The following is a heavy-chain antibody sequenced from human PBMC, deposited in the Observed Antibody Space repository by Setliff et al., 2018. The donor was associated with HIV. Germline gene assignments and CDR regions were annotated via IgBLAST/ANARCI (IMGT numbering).Heavy chain of an antibody. Sequence: ASVKVSCKPSERTFTNYDIHWMRRATGQGLEWMGWMNPNSGVSGYALKFHDRVTMTRDTTITTAYMELSSLASEDTAVYYCARGKGVGGVIITGGLDVWGQGTTVTVSS. V-gene: IGHV1-8*01. J-gene: IGHJ6*02. CDR1: ERTFTNYD. D-gene: IGHD3-10*01. CDR2: MNPNSGVS. CDR3: ARGKGVGGVIITGGLDV.